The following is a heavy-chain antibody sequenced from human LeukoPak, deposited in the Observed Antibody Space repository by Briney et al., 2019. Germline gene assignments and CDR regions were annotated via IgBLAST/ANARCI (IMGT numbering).Heavy chain of an antibody. CDR2: IWYDGSNK. Sequence: GRSLRLSCAASGFTFSSYGMHWVRQAPGKGLEWVAVIWYDGSNKYYADSVKGRFTISRDNSKNTLYLQMNSLRAEDTAVYYCARQLPPRDWLSSYYYYYYGMDVWGQGTTVTVSS. CDR3: ARQLPPRDWLSSYYYYYYGMDV. D-gene: IGHD3-9*01. CDR1: GFTFSSYG. V-gene: IGHV3-33*01. J-gene: IGHJ6*02.